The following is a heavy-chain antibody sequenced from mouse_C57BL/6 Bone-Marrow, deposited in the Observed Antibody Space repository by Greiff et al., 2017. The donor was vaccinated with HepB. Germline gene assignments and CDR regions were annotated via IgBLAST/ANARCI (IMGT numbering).Heavy chain of an antibody. Sequence: QVQLKESGPGLVAPSQSLSITCTVSGFSLTSYGVDWVRQSPGKGLEWLGVIWGVGSTNYNSALKSRLSISKDNSKSQVFLKMNSLQTDDTAMYYCASITTVSPYYYAMDYWGQGTSVTVSS. CDR1: GFSLTSYG. CDR2: IWGVGST. CDR3: ASITTVSPYYYAMDY. D-gene: IGHD1-1*01. V-gene: IGHV2-6*01. J-gene: IGHJ4*01.